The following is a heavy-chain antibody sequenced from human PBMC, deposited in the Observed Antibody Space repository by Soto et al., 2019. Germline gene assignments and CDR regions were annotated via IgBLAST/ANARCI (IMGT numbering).Heavy chain of an antibody. D-gene: IGHD3-3*01. CDR1: GYTFTSYD. J-gene: IGHJ4*02. CDR2: MNPNSGNT. V-gene: IGHV1-8*01. CDR3: XXXXTXXGVVPG. Sequence: QVQLVQSGAEVKKPGASVKVSCKASGYTFTSYDINWVRQATGQGLEWMGWMNPNSGNTGYAQKFQGRVTMTRNTSISTAYMELSXLXSXXTAVXXCXXXXTXXGVVPGWGQGTLVTVSS.